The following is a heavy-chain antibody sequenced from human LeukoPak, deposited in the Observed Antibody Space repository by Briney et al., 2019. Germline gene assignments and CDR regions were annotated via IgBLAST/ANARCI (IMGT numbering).Heavy chain of an antibody. Sequence: SVTVSCEASGGTFSSYAISWVRQAPGQGLEWMGGIIPIFGTANYAQKFQGRVTITADESTSTAYMELSSLRSEDTAVYYCARDLNPNRVVVVAATPVWFDPWGQGTLVTVSS. CDR3: ARDLNPNRVVVVAATPVWFDP. J-gene: IGHJ5*02. D-gene: IGHD2-15*01. V-gene: IGHV1-69*13. CDR2: IIPIFGTA. CDR1: GGTFSSYA.